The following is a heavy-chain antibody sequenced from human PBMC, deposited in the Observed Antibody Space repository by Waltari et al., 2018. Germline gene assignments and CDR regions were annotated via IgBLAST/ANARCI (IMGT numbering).Heavy chain of an antibody. Sequence: QLQLQESGPGPVKPSETLSLTCSVSGGSIDTPKHYWSWIRQPPGQGLEWIGTISYAGTTYTNPSLRSRLTIANDTSKNQLSLTLGSTTAADTAVYYFATYIGASVGTAAFDVWGQGTMVTVSS. CDR1: GGSIDTPKHY. CDR3: ATYIGASVGTAAFDV. CDR2: ISYAGTT. D-gene: IGHD2-21*01. J-gene: IGHJ3*01. V-gene: IGHV4-39*01.